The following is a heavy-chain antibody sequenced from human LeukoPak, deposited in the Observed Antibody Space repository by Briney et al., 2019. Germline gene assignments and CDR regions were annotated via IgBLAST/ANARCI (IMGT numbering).Heavy chain of an antibody. CDR1: GGSFSGYY. Sequence: SETLSLTCAVYGGSFSGYYWSWIRQPPGKGLEWIGEINHSGGTNYNPSLKSRVTISVDTSKNQFSLKLSSVTAADTAVYYCARGFSITGTTLDYWGQGTLVTVSS. CDR3: ARGFSITGTTLDY. CDR2: INHSGGT. V-gene: IGHV4-34*01. J-gene: IGHJ4*02. D-gene: IGHD1-7*01.